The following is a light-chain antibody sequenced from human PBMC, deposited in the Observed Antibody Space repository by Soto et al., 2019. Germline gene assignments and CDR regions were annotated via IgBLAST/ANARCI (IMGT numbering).Light chain of an antibody. V-gene: IGLV1-40*01. CDR3: QSYDNSLLAYV. CDR2: AND. Sequence: QSVLTQPPSVSGAPGQRLTISCAGTSSNIGAGFDVQWYQQLPGTAPKLLIYANDDRPSGVPDRFSGSTSGTSASLAITGLQAEDAAAYYCQSYDNSLLAYVFGGGTKLTVL. J-gene: IGLJ2*01. CDR1: SSNIGAGFD.